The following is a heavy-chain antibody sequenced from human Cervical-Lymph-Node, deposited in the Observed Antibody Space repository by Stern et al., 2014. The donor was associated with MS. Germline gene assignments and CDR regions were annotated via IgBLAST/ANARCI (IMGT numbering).Heavy chain of an antibody. CDR2: IWYDGSGK. D-gene: IGHD3-10*01. CDR1: GFDFSDYG. Sequence: QVQLVQSGGGVVQPGTSLRLSCAASGFDFSDYGMNWVRQAPGKGLEWVAIIWYDGSGKYYTDSVKGRFTISRDNSKNTLYLQMNSPRAEDTAVYYCARSHLQPRGACDYWGQGNLVTVSS. V-gene: IGHV3-33*01. CDR3: ARSHLQPRGACDY. J-gene: IGHJ4*02.